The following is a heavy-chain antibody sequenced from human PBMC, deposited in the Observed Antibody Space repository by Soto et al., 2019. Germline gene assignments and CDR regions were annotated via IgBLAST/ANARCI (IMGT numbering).Heavy chain of an antibody. J-gene: IGHJ4*02. CDR3: TSTDDYYDSSGSTFDY. CDR1: GFTFGDYA. Sequence: GGSLRLSCTASGFTFGDYAMSWVRQAPGKGLEWVGFIRSKAYGGTTEYAASVKGRFTISRDDSKSIAYLQMNSLKTEDTAVYYCTSTDDYYDSSGSTFDYWGQGTLVTVSS. V-gene: IGHV3-49*04. CDR2: IRSKAYGGTT. D-gene: IGHD3-22*01.